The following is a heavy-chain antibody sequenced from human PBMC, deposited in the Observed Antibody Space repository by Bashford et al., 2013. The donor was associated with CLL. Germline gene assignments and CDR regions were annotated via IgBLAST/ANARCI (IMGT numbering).Heavy chain of an antibody. J-gene: IGHJ4*02. CDR2: ISAYNGNT. CDR3: ARNSRSEHYTPLVLPRELDY. D-gene: IGHD2-15*01. CDR1: GYTFTSYG. Sequence: ASVKVSCKASGYTFTSYGISWVRQAPGQGLEWMGWISAYNGNTNYAQKLQGRVTMTTDTSTSTAYMELRSLRSDDTAVYYCARNSRSEHYTPLVLPRELDYWGQGTLVTVSS. V-gene: IGHV1-18*01.